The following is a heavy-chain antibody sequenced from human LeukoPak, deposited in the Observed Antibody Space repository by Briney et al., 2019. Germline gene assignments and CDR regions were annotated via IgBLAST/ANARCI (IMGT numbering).Heavy chain of an antibody. Sequence: GGSLRLSCSASGFTFSTYAMHWVRQAPGKGLECVSTISTYGASTYYADSVKGRFTISRDNSKNTLYLRMSSLRAEDTAIYYCVKEIYSYDKYYYFCAMDVWGQGTTVTVSS. D-gene: IGHD5-18*01. CDR2: ISTYGAST. CDR1: GFTFSTYA. CDR3: VKEIYSYDKYYYFCAMDV. V-gene: IGHV3-64D*06. J-gene: IGHJ6*02.